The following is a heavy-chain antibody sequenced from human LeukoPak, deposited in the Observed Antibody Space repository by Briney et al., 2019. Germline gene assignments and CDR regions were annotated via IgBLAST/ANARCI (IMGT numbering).Heavy chain of an antibody. CDR1: GFTFSKFW. CDR2: IKEDGSEK. Sequence: RGSLRLSFAVSGFTFSKFWMSWVRQAPGKGLEWVANIKEDGSEKYYVDSVKGRFTISRDNAKNSLFLQMNSLRNEDTAVYYCVRDAVTAYWGQGTLVTVSS. J-gene: IGHJ4*02. D-gene: IGHD1-14*01. CDR3: VRDAVTAY. V-gene: IGHV3-7*01.